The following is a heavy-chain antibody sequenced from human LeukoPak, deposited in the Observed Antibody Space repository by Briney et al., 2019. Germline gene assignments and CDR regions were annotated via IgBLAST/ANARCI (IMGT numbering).Heavy chain of an antibody. D-gene: IGHD2-15*01. V-gene: IGHV1-69*01. CDR2: IIPTFGTA. J-gene: IGHJ3*02. CDR3: ARTVGYCSGGSCYSNAFDI. CDR1: GGTFSSYA. Sequence: GASVKVSCKASGGTFSSYAISWVRQAPGQGLEWMGGIIPTFGTANYAQKFQGRVTITADESTSTAYMELSSLSSEDTAVYYCARTVGYCSGGSCYSNAFDIWGQGTMVPVSS.